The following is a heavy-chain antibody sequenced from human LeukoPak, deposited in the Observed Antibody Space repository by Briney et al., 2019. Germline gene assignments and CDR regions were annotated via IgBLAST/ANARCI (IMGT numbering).Heavy chain of an antibody. CDR1: GFTFGDYG. D-gene: IGHD1-20*01. Sequence: GGSLRLSCEGSGFTFGDYGMSWVRQAPGKGPEWVAGISWNSDSTGYPDSVKGRFTISRDNAKNSLNLQMNSLRVEDTALYYCARDRRGITGTEWFDPWGQGTLVTVSS. J-gene: IGHJ5*02. V-gene: IGHV3-20*04. CDR2: ISWNSDST. CDR3: ARDRRGITGTEWFDP.